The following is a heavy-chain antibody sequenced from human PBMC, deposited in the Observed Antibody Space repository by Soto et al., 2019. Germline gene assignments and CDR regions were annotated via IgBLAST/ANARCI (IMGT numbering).Heavy chain of an antibody. Sequence: QVQLQQWGAGLLKPSETLSLTCAVYGGSFSGYYWSWIRQPPGKGLEWIGEINHSGSTNYNPSLKSRVTISVDTSKNQFSLKLSSVTAADTAVYYCARDPGIAAAGTSWFDPWGQGTLVTVSS. CDR2: INHSGST. D-gene: IGHD6-13*01. J-gene: IGHJ5*02. CDR3: ARDPGIAAAGTSWFDP. CDR1: GGSFSGYY. V-gene: IGHV4-34*01.